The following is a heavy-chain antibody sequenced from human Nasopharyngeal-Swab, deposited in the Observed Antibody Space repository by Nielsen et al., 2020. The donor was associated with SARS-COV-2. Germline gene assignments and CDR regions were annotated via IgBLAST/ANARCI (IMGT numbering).Heavy chain of an antibody. J-gene: IGHJ4*02. CDR3: ARGVTRVRGVIRKAGDYFDY. Sequence: SETLSLTCAVYGGSFSGYYWRWIRQPPGKGLEWIGEINHSGSTNYNPSFKSRVTISVDTSKNQFPLTLSSVTAADTAVYYCARGVTRVRGVIRKAGDYFDYWGQGTLVTVSS. CDR2: INHSGST. V-gene: IGHV4-34*01. CDR1: GGSFSGYY. D-gene: IGHD3-10*01.